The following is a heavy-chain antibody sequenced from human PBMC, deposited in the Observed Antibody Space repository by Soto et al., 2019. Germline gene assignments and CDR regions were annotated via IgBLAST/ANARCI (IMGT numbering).Heavy chain of an antibody. CDR1: GGSISSGGYY. D-gene: IGHD3-22*01. Sequence: KPSETLSLTCTVSGGSISSGGYYWSWIRQHPGKGLEWIGYIYYSGSTYYNPSLKSRVTISVDTSKNQFSLKLSSVTAADTAVYYCARASRPMEDDSSFDYWGQGTLVTVSS. J-gene: IGHJ4*02. V-gene: IGHV4-31*03. CDR3: ARASRPMEDDSSFDY. CDR2: IYYSGST.